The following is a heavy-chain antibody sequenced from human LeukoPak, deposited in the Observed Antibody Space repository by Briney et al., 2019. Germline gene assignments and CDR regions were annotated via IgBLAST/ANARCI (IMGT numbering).Heavy chain of an antibody. J-gene: IGHJ6*02. D-gene: IGHD4-17*01. CDR1: GYTFTSYD. CDR2: MNPNSGST. V-gene: IGHV1-8*01. Sequence: ASVKVSCKASGYTFTSYDINWVRQATGQGLEWMGWMNPNSGSTGYAQKFQGRVTMTRNTSISTAYMELSSLRSEDTAVYYCARRRSTVPRRPLGAASYGMDVWGQGTTVTVSS. CDR3: ARRRSTVPRRPLGAASYGMDV.